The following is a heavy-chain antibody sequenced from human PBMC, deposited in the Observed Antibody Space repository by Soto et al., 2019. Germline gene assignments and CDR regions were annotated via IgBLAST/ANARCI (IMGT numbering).Heavy chain of an antibody. CDR3: SASSDFDY. Sequence: EVQLVESGGGLVKPGGSLRLSCAASGFTFSSYNMNWVRQAPGKGLEWVSSISSSSSYIYYADSVKGRFTISRDNAKNSLYLQMNSLRAEDTAMYYCSASSDFDYWGQGTLVTVSP. CDR1: GFTFSSYN. J-gene: IGHJ4*02. D-gene: IGHD6-6*01. V-gene: IGHV3-21*01. CDR2: ISSSSSYI.